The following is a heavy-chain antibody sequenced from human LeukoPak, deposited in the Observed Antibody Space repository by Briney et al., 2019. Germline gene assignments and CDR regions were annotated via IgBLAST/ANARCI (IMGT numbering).Heavy chain of an antibody. CDR1: GFTFSSYG. D-gene: IGHD1-14*01. V-gene: IGHV3-30*02. J-gene: IGHJ4*02. CDR2: IRYDGTTK. Sequence: PGGPLRLSCAASGFTFSSYGMHWVRQAPGKGLEWVAFIRYDGTTKYYAGSVKGRFTISRDNPKNTLSLQMSSLRAEDTGIYFCAKDQGTTFGYFNYWGQGILVTVSS. CDR3: AKDQGTTFGYFNY.